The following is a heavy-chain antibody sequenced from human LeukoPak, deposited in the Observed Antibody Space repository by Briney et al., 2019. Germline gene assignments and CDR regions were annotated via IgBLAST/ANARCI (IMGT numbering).Heavy chain of an antibody. Sequence: YPSETLSLTCTVSGGSISSGDYYWSWIRQPPGKGLEWIAYISHSGGTYYNPSLKSRATISLDTSRNQFSLKLSSVTAADTAVYYCARDFQGGPNDPWGREPWSPSPQ. V-gene: IGHV4-30-4*01. CDR3: ARDFQGGPNDP. CDR2: ISHSGGT. J-gene: IGHJ5*02. CDR1: GGSISSGDYY. D-gene: IGHD2-15*01.